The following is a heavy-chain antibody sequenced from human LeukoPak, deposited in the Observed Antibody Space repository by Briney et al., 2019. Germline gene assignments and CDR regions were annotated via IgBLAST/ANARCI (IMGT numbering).Heavy chain of an antibody. CDR3: AREITGECYFDY. J-gene: IGHJ4*02. D-gene: IGHD7-27*01. CDR2: IYSGGST. V-gene: IGHV3-53*01. Sequence: GGSLRLSYAASGFTVSSNYMSWVRQAPGKGLEWVSVIYSGGSTYCADSVKGRFTVSRDNSKNTLYLQMNSLRAEDTAVYYCAREITGECYFDYWGQGTLVTVSS. CDR1: GFTVSSNY.